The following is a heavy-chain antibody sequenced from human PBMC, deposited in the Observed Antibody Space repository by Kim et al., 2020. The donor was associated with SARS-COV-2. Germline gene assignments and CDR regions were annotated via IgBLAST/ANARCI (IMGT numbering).Heavy chain of an antibody. J-gene: IGHJ4*02. Sequence: SETLSLTCTVSGGSISSYYWSWLRQPPGKGLEWIGYIYYSGSTNYNPSLKSRVTISVDTSKNQFSLKLSSVTAADTAVYYCARLGDYYDSSGPLDYWGQGTWSPSPQ. CDR2: IYYSGST. CDR1: GGSISSYY. D-gene: IGHD3-22*01. V-gene: IGHV4-59*08. CDR3: ARLGDYYDSSGPLDY.